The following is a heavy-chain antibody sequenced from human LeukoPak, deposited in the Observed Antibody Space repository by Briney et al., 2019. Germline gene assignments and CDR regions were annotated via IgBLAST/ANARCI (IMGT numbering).Heavy chain of an antibody. J-gene: IGHJ5*02. CDR3: AKDGPFWSGYYTSNYNWFDP. D-gene: IGHD3-3*01. V-gene: IGHV3-11*01. CDR2: ISSSASPI. Sequence: GGSLRLSCAASGFTFSDYYMSWVRQAPGKGLEWVSYISSSASPIYYADSVKGRFTISRDNSKNTLYLQMNSLRAEDTAVYYCAKDGPFWSGYYTSNYNWFDPWGQGTLVTVSS. CDR1: GFTFSDYY.